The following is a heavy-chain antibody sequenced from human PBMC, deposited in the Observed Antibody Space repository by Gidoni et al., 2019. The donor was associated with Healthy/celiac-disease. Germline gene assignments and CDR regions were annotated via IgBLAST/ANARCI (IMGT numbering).Heavy chain of an antibody. CDR2: IYYSGST. V-gene: IGHV4-59*01. CDR3: ASDYYDSSGYYWGPTYYGMDV. J-gene: IGHJ6*02. D-gene: IGHD3-22*01. Sequence: QVQLQESGPGLVKPSETLSLTCTVSGGSLSSYYWSWIRQPPGKGLEWIGYIYYSGSTNYNPSLKSRVTISVDTSKNQFSLKLSSVTAADTAVYYCASDYYDSSGYYWGPTYYGMDVWGQGTTVTVSS. CDR1: GGSLSSYY.